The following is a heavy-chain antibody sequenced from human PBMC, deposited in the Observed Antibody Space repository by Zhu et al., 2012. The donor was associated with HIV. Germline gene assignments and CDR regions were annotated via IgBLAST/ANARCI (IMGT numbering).Heavy chain of an antibody. CDR3: ASLTIPGYSSSCH. CDR1: GGSISSSSYY. V-gene: IGHV4-39*07. D-gene: IGHD6-13*01. Sequence: QVQLQESGPGLVKPSETLSLTCTVSGGSISSSSYYWGWIRQPPGKGLEWIGSIYYSGSTYYNPSLKSRVTISVDTSKDQFSLKVSSVTAADTAAYYCASLTIPGYSSSCHWGQGTLVTVSS. CDR2: IYYSGST. J-gene: IGHJ4*02.